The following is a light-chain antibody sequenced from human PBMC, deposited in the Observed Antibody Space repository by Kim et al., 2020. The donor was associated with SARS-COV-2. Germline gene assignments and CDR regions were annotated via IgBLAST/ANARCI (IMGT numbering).Light chain of an antibody. CDR2: DVT. V-gene: IGLV2-11*01. CDR3: CSYAGSYTYA. J-gene: IGLJ1*01. Sequence: QSALTQPRSVSGSPGQSVTLSCTGTSSDVGRYKYVSWYQQHPGKAPKVIIFDVTKRPSGVPDRFSGSKSGNTASLTISGLQAEDEADYYCCSYAGSYTYAFGSGTKVTVL. CDR1: SSDVGRYKY.